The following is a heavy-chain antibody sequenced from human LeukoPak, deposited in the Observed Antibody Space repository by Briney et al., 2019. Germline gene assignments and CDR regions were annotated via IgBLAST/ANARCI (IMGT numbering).Heavy chain of an antibody. CDR1: GFPFSSYW. D-gene: IGHD3-3*01. CDR2: IKQDGSEK. CDR3: ARDQPYDFWSGYSYYYYYYGMDV. V-gene: IGHV3-7*03. Sequence: GGSLRLSCAVSGFPFSSYWMTWVRQAPGKGLEWVANIKQDGSEKNYVDSVKGRFTISRDNAKNSLYLQMNSLRAEDTAVYYCARDQPYDFWSGYSYYYYYYGMDVWGQGTTVTVSS. J-gene: IGHJ6*02.